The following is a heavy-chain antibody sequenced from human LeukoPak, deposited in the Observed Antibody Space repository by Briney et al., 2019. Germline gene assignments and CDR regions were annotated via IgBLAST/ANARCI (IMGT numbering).Heavy chain of an antibody. Sequence: PGGSLRLSSAASEFTFSDYYMSCIRQAPGKGLEWVSSISSRGSIIYYADSVKGRFTISRDNAKNSLYLQMDSLRAEDTAVYYCASGRFASSFWRLWGRGPLVTVSS. J-gene: IGHJ4*02. CDR3: ASGRFASSFWRL. V-gene: IGHV3-11*01. D-gene: IGHD6-6*01. CDR1: EFTFSDYY. CDR2: ISSRGSII.